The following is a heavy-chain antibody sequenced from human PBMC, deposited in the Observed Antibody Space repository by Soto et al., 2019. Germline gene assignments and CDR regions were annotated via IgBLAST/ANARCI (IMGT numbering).Heavy chain of an antibody. Sequence: ASETLSLTCAVYGGSFSGYYWSWIRQPPGKGLEWIGEINHSGSTNYNPSLKSRVTISVDTSKNQFSLKLSSVTAADTAVYYCARGLTTTGRMDVWGQGTTVTVSS. CDR1: GGSFSGYY. J-gene: IGHJ6*02. CDR3: ARGLTTTGRMDV. CDR2: INHSGST. V-gene: IGHV4-34*01. D-gene: IGHD4-4*01.